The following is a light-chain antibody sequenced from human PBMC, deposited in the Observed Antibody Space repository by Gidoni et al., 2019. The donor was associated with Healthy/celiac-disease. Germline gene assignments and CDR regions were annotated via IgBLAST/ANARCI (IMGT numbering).Light chain of an antibody. CDR3: QKYNSAPRT. CDR1: QGISNY. CDR2: AAS. J-gene: IGKJ1*01. V-gene: IGKV1-27*01. Sequence: DIQMSQSPSSLSASVGDRVTITLRESQGISNYLAWYQQKPGKVPKLLIYAASTLQSGVPSRFSGSGSGTDFTLTISSLQPEDVATDYCQKYNSAPRTFGQGTKVEIK.